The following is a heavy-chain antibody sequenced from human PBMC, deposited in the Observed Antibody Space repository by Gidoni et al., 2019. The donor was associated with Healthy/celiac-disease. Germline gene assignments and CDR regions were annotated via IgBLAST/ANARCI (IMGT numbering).Heavy chain of an antibody. D-gene: IGHD1-26*01. Sequence: QVTWKESGPVLVKPTETLTLPCTVSGFSLSTARMGVSWIRQPPGKALEWLAHIFSNDEKSYSTSLKSRLTISKDTTKSQVVLTMTNMDPVDTATYYCARSGWELPWAAFDIWGQGTMVTVSS. CDR1: GFSLSTARMG. CDR2: IFSNDEK. J-gene: IGHJ3*02. V-gene: IGHV2-26*01. CDR3: ARSGWELPWAAFDI.